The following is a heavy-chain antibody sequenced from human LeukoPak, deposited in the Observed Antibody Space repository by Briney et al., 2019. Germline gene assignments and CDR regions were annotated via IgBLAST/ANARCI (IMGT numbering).Heavy chain of an antibody. CDR3: ARGLAPQYSSGWYSYFDY. Sequence: ASVKISCKASGYTFTGYYMHWVRQAPGQGLEWMGRINPNSGGTNYAQKFQGRVTMTRDTSISTAYMELSRLRSGDTAVYYCARGLAPQYSSGWYSYFDYWGQGTLVTASS. V-gene: IGHV1-2*06. CDR1: GYTFTGYY. D-gene: IGHD6-19*01. CDR2: INPNSGGT. J-gene: IGHJ4*02.